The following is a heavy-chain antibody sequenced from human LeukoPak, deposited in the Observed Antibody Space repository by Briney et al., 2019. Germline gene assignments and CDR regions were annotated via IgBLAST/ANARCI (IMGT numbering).Heavy chain of an antibody. CDR1: GFTFSSYW. J-gene: IGHJ3*02. V-gene: IGHV3-7*01. CDR3: ARPGGSGWYDAFDI. Sequence: GGSLRLSRAASGFTFSSYWMSWVRQAPGKGLEWVANINQDGREKYYVDSVKGRFTISRDNAKNSLYLQMNSLRAEDTAVYYCARPGGSGWYDAFDIWGQGTMVTVSS. CDR2: INQDGREK. D-gene: IGHD6-19*01.